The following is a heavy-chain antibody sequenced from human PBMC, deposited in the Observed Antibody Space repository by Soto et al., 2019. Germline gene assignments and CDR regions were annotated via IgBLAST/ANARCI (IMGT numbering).Heavy chain of an antibody. V-gene: IGHV3-7*01. D-gene: IGHD3-22*01. CDR2: IKQDGSEK. Sequence: GGSLRLSCAASGFTFSIYWMSWVRQAPGKGLEWVANIKQDGSEKYYVDSVKGRFTISRDNAKNSLYLQMNSLRAEDTAVYYCARWGPGDYYDSSGYCDYWGQGTLVTVSS. CDR1: GFTFSIYW. J-gene: IGHJ4*02. CDR3: ARWGPGDYYDSSGYCDY.